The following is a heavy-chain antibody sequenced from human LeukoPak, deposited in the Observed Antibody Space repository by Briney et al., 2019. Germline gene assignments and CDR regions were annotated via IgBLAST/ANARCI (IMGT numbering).Heavy chain of an antibody. V-gene: IGHV1-46*01. CDR1: GYSFTSYN. CDR2: INPSCGNT. Sequence: GASVKVSCKTSGYSFTSYNLHWVRQAPGQRLEWMGIINPSCGNTNYAQKFQGRVTMTRDTSTSTDYMELSSLKSEDTAVYYCARVNRVRNYNDYRGLIDYWGQGTLVTVSS. J-gene: IGHJ4*02. CDR3: ARVNRVRNYNDYRGLIDY. D-gene: IGHD3-22*01.